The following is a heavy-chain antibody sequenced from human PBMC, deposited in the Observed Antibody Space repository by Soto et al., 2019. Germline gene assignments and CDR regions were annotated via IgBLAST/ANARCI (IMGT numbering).Heavy chain of an antibody. CDR3: ARDIKSGPLDPERFGVVTEYGMDV. D-gene: IGHD3-3*01. J-gene: IGHJ6*02. CDR2: INPNSGNI. V-gene: IGHV1-8*01. CDR1: GDTFTTYD. Sequence: ASVKVSCKASGDTFTTYDINWVRQATGHGLEWMGWINPNSGNIGYAQRFQGRVTMTRDTAIRTAYMEVSSLRSDDTAVYYCARDIKSGPLDPERFGVVTEYGMDVWGQGTTVTVSS.